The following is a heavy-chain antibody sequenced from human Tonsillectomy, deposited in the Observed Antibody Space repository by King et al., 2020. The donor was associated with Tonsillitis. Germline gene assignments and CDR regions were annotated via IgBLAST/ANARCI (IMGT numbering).Heavy chain of an antibody. CDR2: IYYSGST. V-gene: IGHV4-39*07. J-gene: IGHJ4*02. CDR3: ARSAAAGSFDY. Sequence: QLQESGPGLVKPSETLSLTCTVSGGSISSSSCYWGWIRQPPGKGLEWIGSIYYSGSTYYNPSLKSRVTISIDTSKNQFSLKLSSVTAADTAAFYCARSAAAGSFDYWGQGTLVTVSS. D-gene: IGHD6-13*01. CDR1: GGSISSSSCY.